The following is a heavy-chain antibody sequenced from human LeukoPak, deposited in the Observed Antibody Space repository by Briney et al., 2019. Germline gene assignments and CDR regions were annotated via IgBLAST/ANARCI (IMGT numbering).Heavy chain of an antibody. CDR3: ARDRRGYGGYDMN. D-gene: IGHD5-12*01. J-gene: IGHJ4*02. Sequence: GALVKVSCKASGYTFNGYYMQWVRQAPGQGLEWLGRINPNSGGTESPQKFQGRITTTINTSTRTAYMELSSLRFDDTAVYYCARDRRGYGGYDMNWGQGTLVTVSS. CDR2: INPNSGGT. CDR1: GYTFNGYY. V-gene: IGHV1-2*06.